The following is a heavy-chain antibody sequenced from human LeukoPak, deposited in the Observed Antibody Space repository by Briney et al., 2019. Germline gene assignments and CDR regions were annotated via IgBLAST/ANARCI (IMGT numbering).Heavy chain of an antibody. CDR2: IKPDGSEI. CDR1: GFTFSAYW. J-gene: IGHJ4*02. D-gene: IGHD2-15*01. CDR3: TRSLDY. Sequence: PGGSLRLSCAASGFTFSAYWMDWVSQAPGKGLEWVANIKPDGSEIYYLDSVRGRFTISRDNAKNSLYLQMNSLRAEDAAVYYCTRSLDYWGQGTLVTVSS. V-gene: IGHV3-7*02.